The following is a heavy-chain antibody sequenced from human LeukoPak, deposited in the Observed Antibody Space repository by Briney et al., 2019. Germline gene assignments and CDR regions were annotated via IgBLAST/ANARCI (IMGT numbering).Heavy chain of an antibody. Sequence: GGSLRLSCAASGFTFSRCSMNWVRQAPGKGLEWLSSISSSSDYIYYADSLKGRFTISRDNAKNSLYLQMNSLRAEDTAVYYCASEQIDNSSWPFGIDHWGQGTLVTVSS. CDR1: GFTFSRCS. V-gene: IGHV3-21*01. J-gene: IGHJ4*02. D-gene: IGHD6-13*01. CDR3: ASEQIDNSSWPFGIDH. CDR2: ISSSSDYI.